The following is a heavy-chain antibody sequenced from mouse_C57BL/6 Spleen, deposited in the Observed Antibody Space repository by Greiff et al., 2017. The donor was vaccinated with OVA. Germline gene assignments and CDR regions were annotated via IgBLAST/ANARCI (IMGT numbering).Heavy chain of an antibody. CDR1: GYTFTSYW. Sequence: QVQLQQPGAELVMPGASVKLSCKASGYTFTSYWMHWVKQRPGQGLEWIGEIDPSDSYTNYNQKFKGKSTLTVDKSSSTAYMQLSSLTSEDSAVYYCARVGSLNLGLYAMDYWGQGTSVTVSS. D-gene: IGHD4-1*02. V-gene: IGHV1-69*01. J-gene: IGHJ4*01. CDR2: IDPSDSYT. CDR3: ARVGSLNLGLYAMDY.